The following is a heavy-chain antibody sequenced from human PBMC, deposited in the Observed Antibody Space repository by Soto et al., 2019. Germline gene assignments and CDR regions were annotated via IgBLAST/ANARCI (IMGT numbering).Heavy chain of an antibody. J-gene: IGHJ5*02. CDR3: ARSAAGLHNWFDP. Sequence: PSETLSLTCTVSGASVRSDYWVWIRQPPGKGLEWIAYIYYSGSTNYNPSLKSRVTISVDTSKNQFSLKLSSVTAADTAVYYCARSAAGLHNWFDPWGQGTLVTVSS. V-gene: IGHV4-59*02. D-gene: IGHD6-13*01. CDR2: IYYSGST. CDR1: GASVRSDY.